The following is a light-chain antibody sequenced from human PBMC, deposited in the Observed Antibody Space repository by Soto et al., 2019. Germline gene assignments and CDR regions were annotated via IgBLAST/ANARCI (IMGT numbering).Light chain of an antibody. CDR2: KAS. Sequence: ESQLTQSPSTLSGSVGERVNITCRASQTISSWLAWYQQKPGKAPKLLIYKASTLKSGVPSRFSGSGSGTEFTLTISSLQPDDFATYYCQQYETFSGTFGPGTKVDI. CDR3: QQYETFSGT. CDR1: QTISSW. V-gene: IGKV1-5*03. J-gene: IGKJ1*01.